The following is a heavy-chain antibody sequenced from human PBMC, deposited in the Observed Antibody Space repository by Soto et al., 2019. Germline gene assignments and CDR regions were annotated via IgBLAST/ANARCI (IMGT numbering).Heavy chain of an antibody. CDR1: GGSVSSGSYY. CDR2: IYYSGST. D-gene: IGHD3-10*01. Sequence: QVQLQESGPGLVKPSETLSLTCTVSGGSVSSGSYYWSWIRQPPGKGLEWIGYIYYSGSTNYNPSRQSRRTISVDPSKTQFSLTPSSVTAADTAVYYCAREAVTWVRGYNWFDPWGQGTLVTVSS. J-gene: IGHJ5*02. CDR3: AREAVTWVRGYNWFDP. V-gene: IGHV4-61*01.